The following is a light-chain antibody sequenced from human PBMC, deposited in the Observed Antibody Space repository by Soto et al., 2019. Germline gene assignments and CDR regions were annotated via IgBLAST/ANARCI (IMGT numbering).Light chain of an antibody. CDR1: SSDVGSYSR. J-gene: IGLJ3*02. V-gene: IGLV2-23*02. Sequence: QSALTQPASVSGAPGQSITISCTGTSSDVGSYSRVSWYQQHPGKAPKVMIYEVTKRPSGVSNRFSGYKSGNTASLTISGLQVDDEADYCCCSYAGSRAYWVFGEGTKATVL. CDR3: CSYAGSRAYWV. CDR2: EVT.